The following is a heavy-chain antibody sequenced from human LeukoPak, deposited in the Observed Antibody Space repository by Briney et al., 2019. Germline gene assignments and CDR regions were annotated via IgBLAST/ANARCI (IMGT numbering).Heavy chain of an antibody. CDR3: ARDGPLVPTIYGTFDR. CDR1: GFTFSSYS. CDR2: ISSSSASI. J-gene: IGHJ5*02. Sequence: GGSLRLSCAASGFTFSSYSMNWVRQAPGKGLEWVSVISSSSASIYYAVSVKGRFTISRDNAKNSLYLQMSSLRAEDTAVYYCARDGPLVPTIYGTFDRWGQGTLVIVSS. V-gene: IGHV3-21*06. D-gene: IGHD3-3*02.